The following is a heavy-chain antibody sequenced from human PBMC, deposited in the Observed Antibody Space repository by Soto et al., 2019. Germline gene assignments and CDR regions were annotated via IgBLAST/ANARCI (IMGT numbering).Heavy chain of an antibody. Sequence: ASVKVSCKASGYTFTSYYMHWVRQAPGQGLEWMGIINPSGGSTSYAQKFQGRVTMTRDTSTSTVYMELSSLRSEDTAVYYCARDPPDDTDIVVVVAAIPSSYYFDYWGQGTLVTVSS. J-gene: IGHJ4*02. CDR3: ARDPPDDTDIVVVVAAIPSSYYFDY. CDR2: INPSGGST. D-gene: IGHD2-15*01. CDR1: GYTFTSYY. V-gene: IGHV1-46*01.